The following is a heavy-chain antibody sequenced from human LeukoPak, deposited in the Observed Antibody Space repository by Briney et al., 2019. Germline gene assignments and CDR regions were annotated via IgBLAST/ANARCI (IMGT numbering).Heavy chain of an antibody. J-gene: IGHJ6*04. D-gene: IGHD3-9*01. Sequence: SETLSLTCAVSGGSLSSSNWWSWVHQPPGKGMEWIGEIYHSEGTNYYPSLKSRVTISVDKSKNQFSLKLSSVTAADTAVYYCARDRKEYDILTGYYRRSRYYYYGMDVWGKGTTVTVSS. CDR3: ARDRKEYDILTGYYRRSRYYYYGMDV. CDR2: IYHSEGT. CDR1: GGSLSSSNW. V-gene: IGHV4-4*02.